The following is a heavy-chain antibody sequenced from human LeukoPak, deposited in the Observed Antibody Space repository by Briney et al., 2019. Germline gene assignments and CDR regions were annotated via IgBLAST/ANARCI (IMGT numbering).Heavy chain of an antibody. CDR2: IYYSGST. Sequence: SQTLSLTRTVSGGSISSGGYYWSWIRQHPGKGLEWIGYIYYSGSTYYNPSLKSRVTISVDTSKNQFSLKLSSVTAADTAVYYCARDYGDYSGFDPWGQGTLVTVSS. J-gene: IGHJ5*02. CDR1: GGSISSGGYY. V-gene: IGHV4-31*03. D-gene: IGHD4-17*01. CDR3: ARDYGDYSGFDP.